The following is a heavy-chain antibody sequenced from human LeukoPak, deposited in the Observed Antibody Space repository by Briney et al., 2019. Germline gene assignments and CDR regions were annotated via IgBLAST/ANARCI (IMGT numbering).Heavy chain of an antibody. J-gene: IGHJ6*02. V-gene: IGHV3-30*03. CDR1: GFTFSSYG. CDR3: AGDYGMDV. Sequence: GGSLRLSCAASGFTFSSYGMHWVRQAPGKGLEWVAVISYDGSNKYYADSVKGRFTISRDNSKNTLYLQMNSLRAEDTAVYYCAGDYGMDVWGQGTTVTVSS. CDR2: ISYDGSNK.